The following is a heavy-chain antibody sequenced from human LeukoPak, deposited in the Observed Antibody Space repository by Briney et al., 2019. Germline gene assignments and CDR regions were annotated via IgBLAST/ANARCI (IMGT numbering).Heavy chain of an antibody. D-gene: IGHD4-23*01. CDR1: GYTFTSYD. J-gene: IGHJ4*02. Sequence: ASVKVSCKASGYTFTSYDINWVRQATGQGLEWMGWMNPNSGNTGYAQKFQGRVTITADTSTDTAYMELSSLRSEDTAVYYCATLTVAAPNFDYWGQGTLVTVSS. CDR2: MNPNSGNT. V-gene: IGHV1-8*02. CDR3: ATLTVAAPNFDY.